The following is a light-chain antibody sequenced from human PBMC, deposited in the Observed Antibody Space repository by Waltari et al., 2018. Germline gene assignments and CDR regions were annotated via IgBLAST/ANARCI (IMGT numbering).Light chain of an antibody. CDR1: QSLMHGDGRTY. V-gene: IGKV2D-29*01. J-gene: IGKJ2*01. CDR2: EIS. CDR3: MQTAQPPYS. Sequence: IVLTQTPLSLSVTPGQPSSIPFQSSQSLMHGDGRTYFYWFLQKSGQPPQLLTYEISTRWSGVPDRFSGSGSVTDFTLKISRVEAEDVGVYYCMQTAQPPYSFGQGTKLEIK.